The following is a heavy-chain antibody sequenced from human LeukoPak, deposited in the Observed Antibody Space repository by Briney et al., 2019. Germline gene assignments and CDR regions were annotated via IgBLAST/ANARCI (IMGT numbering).Heavy chain of an antibody. Sequence: PSQTLSLTCTVSGGSISSGSYYWSWIRQPAGKELEWIGRIYTSGSTNYNPSLKSRVTISVDTSKNQFSLKLSSVTAADTAVYYCARETGEGGYYYYYMDVWGKGTTVTVSS. V-gene: IGHV4-61*02. CDR2: IYTSGST. CDR1: GGSISSGSYY. J-gene: IGHJ6*03. CDR3: ARETGEGGYYYYYMDV. D-gene: IGHD7-27*01.